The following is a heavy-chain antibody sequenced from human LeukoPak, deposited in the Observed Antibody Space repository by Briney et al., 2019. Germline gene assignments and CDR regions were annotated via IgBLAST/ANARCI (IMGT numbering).Heavy chain of an antibody. CDR1: GFTFINYW. CDR2: IKQDGSET. Sequence: GGSLRLSCAASGFTFINYWMGWVRQAPGKGLEWVANIKQDGSETYYVDSVKGRFTISRDNAKNSLYLQMNSLRAEDTAVYYCARWGYTNGWYYFENWGQGTLVTVSS. CDR3: ARWGYTNGWYYFEN. V-gene: IGHV3-7*01. J-gene: IGHJ4*02. D-gene: IGHD6-19*01.